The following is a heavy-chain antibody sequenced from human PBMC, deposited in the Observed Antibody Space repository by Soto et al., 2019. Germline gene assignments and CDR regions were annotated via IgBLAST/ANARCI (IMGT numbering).Heavy chain of an antibody. J-gene: IGHJ6*02. Sequence: ASVKVSCKASGYTFTSYDINWVREATGQGLEWMGWMNPNSGNTGSAQKFQGRVTMTRNTSISTAYMELSSLRSEATALYYCASLLLRDYYYYGMGVWGQGTTVTVSS. CDR1: GYTFTSYD. CDR2: MNPNSGNT. CDR3: ASLLLRDYYYYGMGV. V-gene: IGHV1-8*01. D-gene: IGHD3-10*01.